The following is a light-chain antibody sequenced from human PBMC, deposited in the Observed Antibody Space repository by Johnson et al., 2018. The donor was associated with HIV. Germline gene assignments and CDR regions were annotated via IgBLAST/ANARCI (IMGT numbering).Light chain of an antibody. CDR2: DNT. CDR3: GTWASSLSAGRV. Sequence: QAVLTQPPSVSAAPGQKVTISCSGSSSNIGNNYVSWYQQLPGTAPKLLIYDNTKRPSGIPARFSGTKSGTSATLAIPGLRTGDEADYYCGTWASSLSAGRVFGTGTKVTVL. J-gene: IGLJ1*01. CDR1: SSNIGNNY. V-gene: IGLV1-51*01.